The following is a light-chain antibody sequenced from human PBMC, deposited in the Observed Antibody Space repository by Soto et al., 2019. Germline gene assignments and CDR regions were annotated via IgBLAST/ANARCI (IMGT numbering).Light chain of an antibody. Sequence: EIVMTQSPGTLSLSPGERATLSCRASQSVSTNLAWYQQIPGQAPRLLIYGASTRATGIPARFSGSGSGTEFTFAISSLQSEDFAVYYCQQYNDWHQTFGLGTKVDIK. CDR3: QQYNDWHQT. J-gene: IGKJ1*01. CDR1: QSVSTN. V-gene: IGKV3-15*01. CDR2: GAS.